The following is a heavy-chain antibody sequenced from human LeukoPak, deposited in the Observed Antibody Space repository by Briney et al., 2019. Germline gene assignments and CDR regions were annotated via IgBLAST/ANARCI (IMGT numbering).Heavy chain of an antibody. Sequence: SETLSLTCTVSGGSISNYYWSWIRQPPGKGLEWIGYIYYGGSTNYNPSLKSRLTISVDTSKNQFSLKLTSMTAADTAVYYCAKTRGDHWRPFDYWGQGTQVTVSS. J-gene: IGHJ4*02. CDR1: GGSISNYY. CDR3: AKTRGDHWRPFDY. D-gene: IGHD4-17*01. V-gene: IGHV4-59*01. CDR2: IYYGGST.